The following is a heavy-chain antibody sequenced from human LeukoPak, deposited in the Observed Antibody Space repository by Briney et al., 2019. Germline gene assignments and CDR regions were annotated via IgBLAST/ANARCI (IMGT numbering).Heavy chain of an antibody. CDR1: GFTFSSFE. D-gene: IGHD3-3*01. CDR2: ISSSGSTI. Sequence: GSLRLSCAAPGFTFSSFEMNWVRQAPGKALEWLSYISSSGSTIYYADSVKGRFTISRDNAKNSLYLQMSTLRAEDTAAYYCARLKYYDFWSGYSSLDYWGQGTLVTVSS. V-gene: IGHV3-48*03. J-gene: IGHJ4*02. CDR3: ARLKYYDFWSGYSSLDY.